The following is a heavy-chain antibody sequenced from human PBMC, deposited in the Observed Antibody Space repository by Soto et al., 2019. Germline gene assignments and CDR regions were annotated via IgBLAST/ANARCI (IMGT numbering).Heavy chain of an antibody. Sequence: ASVKVSCKTSGYTFTRNGISWVRQAPGQGLEWMGWISPKSGSIKYAQKFQGRVIMTTDTSTSTAYMELRSLRSDDTAVYYCVKDRDSNSWPSRDVWGPGTTVTVSS. CDR2: ISPKSGSI. J-gene: IGHJ6*02. CDR3: VKDRDSNSWPSRDV. CDR1: GYTFTRNG. D-gene: IGHD3-22*01. V-gene: IGHV1-18*01.